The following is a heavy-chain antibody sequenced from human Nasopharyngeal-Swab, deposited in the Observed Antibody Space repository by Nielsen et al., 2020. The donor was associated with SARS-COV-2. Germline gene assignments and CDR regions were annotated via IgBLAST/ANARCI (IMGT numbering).Heavy chain of an antibody. CDR1: GFTFTSSA. J-gene: IGHJ4*02. CDR3: AAGVYYDFWSGYPPLDY. D-gene: IGHD3-3*01. Sequence: SVKVSCKASGFTFTSSAVQWVRQARGQRLAWIGWIVVGSGNTNYAQKFQERVTITRDMSTSKAYMELSSLRSEDTAVYYCAAGVYYDFWSGYPPLDYWGQGTLVTVSS. CDR2: IVVGSGNT. V-gene: IGHV1-58*01.